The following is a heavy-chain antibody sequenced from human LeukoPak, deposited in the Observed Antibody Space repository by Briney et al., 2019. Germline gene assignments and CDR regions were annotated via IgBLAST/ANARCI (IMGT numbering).Heavy chain of an antibody. D-gene: IGHD1-26*01. V-gene: IGHV4-34*01. J-gene: IGHJ6*03. CDR2: INHSGST. CDR3: ARVCRATRYYYYMDV. Sequence: SETLSLTCAVYGGSFSGYYWSWIRQPPGKGLEWIGEINHSGSTNYNPSLKSRVTISVDTSKNQFSLKLSSVTAADTAVYYCARVCRATRYYYYMDVWGKGTTVTVSS. CDR1: GGSFSGYY.